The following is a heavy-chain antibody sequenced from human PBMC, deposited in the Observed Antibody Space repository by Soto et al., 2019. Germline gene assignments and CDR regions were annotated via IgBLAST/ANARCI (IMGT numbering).Heavy chain of an antibody. J-gene: IGHJ4*02. CDR3: ARQYYFGSGIYYNRPFDF. CDR1: GGSISSSSYY. V-gene: IGHV4-39*01. CDR2: IYYSGNT. Sequence: QLQLQESGPGLVKPSETLSLTCTVSGGSISSSSYYWGWIRQPPGKGLEWIGSIYYSGNTYYNPSLKSGVTISVDTAKNQFSLKLSSVTAADTAVYYCARQYYFGSGIYYNRPFDFWGQGTLVTVSS. D-gene: IGHD3-10*01.